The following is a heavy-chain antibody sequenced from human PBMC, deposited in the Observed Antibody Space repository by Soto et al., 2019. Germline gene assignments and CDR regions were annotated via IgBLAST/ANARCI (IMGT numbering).Heavy chain of an antibody. Sequence: PGGSLRLSCAASGFTFSSYAMSWVRQAPGKGLEWFSAISGSGGSTYYADSVKGRFTISRDNSKNTLYLQMNILRAEDTAVYYCAKDWEHVDTAMVLYNWFDPWGQGTLVTVSS. CDR1: GFTFSSYA. D-gene: IGHD5-18*01. CDR3: AKDWEHVDTAMVLYNWFDP. V-gene: IGHV3-23*01. CDR2: ISGSGGST. J-gene: IGHJ5*02.